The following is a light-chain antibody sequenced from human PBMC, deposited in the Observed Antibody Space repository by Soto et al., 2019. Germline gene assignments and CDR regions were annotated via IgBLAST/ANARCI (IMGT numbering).Light chain of an antibody. Sequence: QAVVTQSPSASGSPGQSVTISCTGTSSDVGGYNYVSWYQQHPGKAPKLMIYEVSKRPSGVPDRFSGSKSGNTASLTVSGLQAEDEADYYCSSYAGSNNYIFGTGTKVTVL. V-gene: IGLV2-8*01. CDR3: SSYAGSNNYI. CDR2: EVS. CDR1: SSDVGGYNY. J-gene: IGLJ1*01.